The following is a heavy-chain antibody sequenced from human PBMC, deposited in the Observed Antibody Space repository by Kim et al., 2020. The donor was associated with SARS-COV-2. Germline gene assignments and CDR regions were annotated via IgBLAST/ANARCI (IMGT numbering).Heavy chain of an antibody. CDR3: VRDFDWAFDI. D-gene: IGHD3-9*01. J-gene: IGHJ3*02. V-gene: IGHV3-48*01. Sequence: GGSLRPSCVASGFTFTSYSMNWFRQAPGKGLEWRSYIKPNNNDIQYANSVKGRFTISRDNAKNSLYLQMNSLRAEDTALYFCVRDFDWAFDIWGRGTIVTVSS. CDR1: GFTFTSYS. CDR2: IKPNNNDI.